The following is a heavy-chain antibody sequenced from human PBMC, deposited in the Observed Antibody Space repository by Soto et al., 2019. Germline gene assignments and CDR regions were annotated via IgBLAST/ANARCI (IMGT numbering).Heavy chain of an antibody. Sequence: ASVKVSCKASGYTFTNFGISWVRQAPGQGLEWMGWISAYNGNTNYAQKFQGRVTMTTDTSTSTAYLELRSLRSDDTAGYYCARGGTPIDDWGQGTLVNVSS. CDR2: ISAYNGNT. CDR1: GYTFTNFG. CDR3: ARGGTPIDD. V-gene: IGHV1-18*01. D-gene: IGHD3-16*01. J-gene: IGHJ4*02.